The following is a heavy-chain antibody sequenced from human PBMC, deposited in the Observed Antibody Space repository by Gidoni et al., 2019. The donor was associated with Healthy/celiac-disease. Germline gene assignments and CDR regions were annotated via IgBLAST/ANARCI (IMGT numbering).Heavy chain of an antibody. CDR1: GFPFDAYA. Sequence: EVKLVESGGGLVQPGRSLSLSCPASGFPFDAYAMHWVRQAQGKGLEWVSGISWNSGSIGYADSVKGRFTISRDNAKNSLYLQMNSLRAEDTALYYCAKDIGPNYYFWSGFDYWGQGTLVTVSS. CDR2: ISWNSGSI. V-gene: IGHV3-9*01. J-gene: IGHJ4*02. CDR3: AKDIGPNYYFWSGFDY. D-gene: IGHD3-3*01.